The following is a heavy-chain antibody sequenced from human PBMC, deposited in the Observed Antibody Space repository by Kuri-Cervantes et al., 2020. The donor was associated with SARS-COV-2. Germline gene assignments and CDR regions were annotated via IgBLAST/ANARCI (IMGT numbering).Heavy chain of an antibody. CDR3: ARVGATYFYGMNV. CDR2: SSTYNGYT. D-gene: IGHD1-26*01. V-gene: IGHV1-18*01. CDR1: GYTFNTYG. Sequence: ASVKVFCKASGYTFNTYGISWVRQAPGQGLEWMGWSSTYNGYTNYEQKFQGRVTMTTDTSTSTAYMELRSLRSDDTAVYYCARVGATYFYGMNVWGQGTTVTVSS. J-gene: IGHJ6*02.